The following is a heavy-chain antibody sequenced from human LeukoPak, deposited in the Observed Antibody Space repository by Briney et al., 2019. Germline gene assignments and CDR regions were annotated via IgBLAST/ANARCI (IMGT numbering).Heavy chain of an antibody. CDR2: IKQDGSEK. V-gene: IGHV3-7*03. CDR1: GFTFSSYW. J-gene: IGHJ4*02. D-gene: IGHD5-18*01. CDR3: AKDLRGYVYGLFDY. Sequence: GGSLRLSCAASGFTFSSYWMSWVRQAPGKGLEWVANIKQDGSEKYYVDSVKGRFTISRDNSKNTLYLQMNSLRAEDMAVYYCAKDLRGYVYGLFDYWGQGTLVTVSS.